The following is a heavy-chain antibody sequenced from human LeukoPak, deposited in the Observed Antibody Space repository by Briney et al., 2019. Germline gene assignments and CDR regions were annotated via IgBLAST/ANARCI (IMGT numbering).Heavy chain of an antibody. V-gene: IGHV1-2*02. J-gene: IGHJ4*02. D-gene: IGHD3-22*01. Sequence: ASVKVSCKTSGSTFTSYYMHWVRQAPGQGLEWMGWVNPTSGGTNYAQKFQGRVTMTRDTSISTAYMELSRLRSDDTVVYYCARVYYYYDSSGILTLYFDYWGQGTLVTVSS. CDR2: VNPTSGGT. CDR3: ARVYYYYDSSGILTLYFDY. CDR1: GSTFTSYY.